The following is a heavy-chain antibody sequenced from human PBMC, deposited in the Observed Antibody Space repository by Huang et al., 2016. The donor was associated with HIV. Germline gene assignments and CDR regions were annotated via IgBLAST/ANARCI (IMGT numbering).Heavy chain of an antibody. CDR3: ARGTPSLEYCRDSSCWIY. D-gene: IGHD2-15*01. CDR2: IFDRGET. V-gene: IGHV4-30-4*08. Sequence: QVQLQESGPGLVKPSQTLSLTCSVSGGSISSGGYSWSWVRQPPGKGREWIGYIFDRGETNYNPCRKSRVAMTVDTSKSQFSLRLNSGTAADTAVYYCARGTPSLEYCRDSSCWIYWGQGTLVTVSS. CDR1: GGSISSGGYS. J-gene: IGHJ4*02.